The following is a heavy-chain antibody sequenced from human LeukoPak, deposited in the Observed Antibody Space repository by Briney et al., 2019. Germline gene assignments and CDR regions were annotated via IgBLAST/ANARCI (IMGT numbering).Heavy chain of an antibody. D-gene: IGHD3-22*01. CDR1: GGSITSSSYY. Sequence: SETLSLTCTVSGGSITSSSYYWGWIRQPPGKGLEWIGSIYYSGNTYYNPSLKSRVTISGDTSKNQFSLKLSSVTAADTAVYYCARHLTVGYYDSSGPRNDAFDIWGQGTMVTVSS. CDR2: IYYSGNT. CDR3: ARHLTVGYYDSSGPRNDAFDI. V-gene: IGHV4-39*01. J-gene: IGHJ3*02.